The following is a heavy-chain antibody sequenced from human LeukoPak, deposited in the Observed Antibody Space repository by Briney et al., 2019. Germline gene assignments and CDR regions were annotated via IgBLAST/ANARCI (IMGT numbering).Heavy chain of an antibody. J-gene: IGHJ5*02. V-gene: IGHV1-2*02. CDR3: ARELHLGITMVRGVIVPRFDP. Sequence: ASVKVSCKASGYTFTGYYMHWVRQAPGQGLEWMGWINPNSGGTNYAQKFQGRVTMARDTSISTAYMELSRLRSDDTAVYYCARELHLGITMVRGVIVPRFDPWGQGTLVTVSS. CDR1: GYTFTGYY. D-gene: IGHD3-10*01. CDR2: INPNSGGT.